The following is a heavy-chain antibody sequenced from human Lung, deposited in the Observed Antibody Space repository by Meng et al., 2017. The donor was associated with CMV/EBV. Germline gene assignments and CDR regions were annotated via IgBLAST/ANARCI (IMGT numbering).Heavy chain of an antibody. CDR2: IYSGGRT. CDR1: GFTVNTNY. CDR3: AKYPQTYPYSSSS. Sequence: ESLKISXAASGFTVNTNYMSWVRQAPGKGLECVSVIYSGGRTYYADSVKGRFTISRDNSKNTLYLQMNSLRAEDTAMYYCAKYPQTYPYSSSSWGQGTLVTVSS. V-gene: IGHV3-53*01. D-gene: IGHD6-13*01. J-gene: IGHJ4*02.